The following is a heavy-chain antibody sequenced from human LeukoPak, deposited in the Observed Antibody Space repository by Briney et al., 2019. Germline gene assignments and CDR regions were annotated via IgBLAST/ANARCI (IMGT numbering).Heavy chain of an antibody. CDR3: ATELWGGRHSRAEF. CDR2: ISPSGDRT. Sequence: PGGSLRLSCAASGLTFNTYAMSWVRQAPGKSLEWVSAISPSGDRTYYADSLKGRFTISRDNSNNTVYLQIHRLRVDDTAIYSCATELWGGRHSRAEFWGRGTLVSVSS. V-gene: IGHV3-23*01. J-gene: IGHJ4*02. CDR1: GLTFNTYA. D-gene: IGHD1-14*01.